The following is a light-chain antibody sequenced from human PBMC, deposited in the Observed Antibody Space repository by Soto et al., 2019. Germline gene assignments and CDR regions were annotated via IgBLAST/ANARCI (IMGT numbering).Light chain of an antibody. CDR1: QRVDDSH. J-gene: IGKJ5*01. CDR2: EAS. V-gene: IGKV3-20*01. Sequence: IVSSQPPATLSLSPGERATLSCRASQRVDDSHVACYQLRPGQAPRLLSFEASQRATGIPARFSGSGSGTDFTLTISRLEPEDFAVYYCQQYGSSPITFGQGTRLEI. CDR3: QQYGSSPIT.